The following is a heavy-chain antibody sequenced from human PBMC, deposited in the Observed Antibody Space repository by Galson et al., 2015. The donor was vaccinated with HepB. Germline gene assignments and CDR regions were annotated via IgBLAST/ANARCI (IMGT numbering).Heavy chain of an antibody. Sequence: SETLSLTCAVYGGSFSGYYWSWIRQPPGKGLEWIGEINHSGSTNYNPSLKSRITMTTDTSTSTAYMELRSLRSDDTAVYYCARDRSYDFFRGNWFDPWGQGTLVTVSS. CDR3: ARDRSYDFFRGNWFDP. D-gene: IGHD3-3*01. CDR1: GGSFSGYY. J-gene: IGHJ5*02. CDR2: INHSGST. V-gene: IGHV4-34*10.